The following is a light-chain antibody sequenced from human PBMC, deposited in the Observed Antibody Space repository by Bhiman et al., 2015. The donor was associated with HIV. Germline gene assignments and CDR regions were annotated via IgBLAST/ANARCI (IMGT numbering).Light chain of an antibody. J-gene: IGLJ2*01. CDR3: ATWDSSLSAEV. Sequence: QSVLTQPPSVSAAPGQKVTVSCSGSNSNIGNDYVSWYQQLPGTAPRLLIYDNDKRPSGIPDRFSASKSGTSATLGITGLQTGDEADYYCATWDSSLSAEVFGGGTKLTVL. CDR1: NSNIGNDY. CDR2: DND. V-gene: IGLV1-51*01.